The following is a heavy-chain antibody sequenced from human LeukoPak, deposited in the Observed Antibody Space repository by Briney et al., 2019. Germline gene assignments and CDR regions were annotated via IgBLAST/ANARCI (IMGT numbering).Heavy chain of an antibody. CDR3: ARVGIYDSWSGYYEDAFDI. CDR1: GYTFTSYY. J-gene: IGHJ3*02. V-gene: IGHV1-46*01. D-gene: IGHD3-3*01. Sequence: VASVKVSCKASGYTFTSYYMHWVRQAPGQGLEWMGRINPSGGSTSYAQKFQGRVTMTRDTSTSTVYMELSSLRSEDTDVYYCARVGIYDSWSGYYEDAFDIWGQGTMVTVSS. CDR2: INPSGGST.